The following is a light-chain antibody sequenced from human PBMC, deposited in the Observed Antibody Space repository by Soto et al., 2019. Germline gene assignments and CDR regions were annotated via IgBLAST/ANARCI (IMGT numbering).Light chain of an antibody. CDR1: SSDVGGYNY. CDR3: SSYTSISTPHVV. CDR2: DVS. J-gene: IGLJ2*01. V-gene: IGLV2-14*01. Sequence: QSLLTQPASVSGSPGQSITISCTGTSSDVGGYNYVSWYQQHPGKAPKLMIYDVSNRPSGVSNRFSGSKSGNTASLTISGLQAEDEADYYCSSYTSISTPHVVFGGGTKLTVL.